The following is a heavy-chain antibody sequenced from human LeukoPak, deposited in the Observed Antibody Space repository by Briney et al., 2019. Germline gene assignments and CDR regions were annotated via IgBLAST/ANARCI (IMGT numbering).Heavy chain of an antibody. CDR3: AREVLGTTVTTDWFDP. Sequence: PGGSLRLSCAASGFTFSDYYMSWVRQAPGKGLEWVSVIYSGGSTYYADSVKGRFTISRDNSKNTLYLQMNSLRAEDTAVYYCAREVLGTTVTTDWFDPWGQGTLVTVSS. D-gene: IGHD4-17*01. CDR2: IYSGGST. J-gene: IGHJ5*02. CDR1: GFTFSDYY. V-gene: IGHV3-66*01.